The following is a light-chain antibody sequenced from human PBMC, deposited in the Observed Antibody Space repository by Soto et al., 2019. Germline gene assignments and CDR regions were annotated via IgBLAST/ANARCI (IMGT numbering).Light chain of an antibody. CDR1: SSDVGSYDR. CDR3: CSSVGSPNWV. J-gene: IGLJ3*02. V-gene: IGLV2-23*02. CDR2: EVN. Sequence: QSALTQPASVSGSPGQSIAISCTGTSSDVGSYDRVSGYQQHPGKAPTLMIYEVNKRPSGVSNRFSGSKSGNTASLTISGLQAEDEDDYYCCSSVGSPNWVFGGGTKVTVL.